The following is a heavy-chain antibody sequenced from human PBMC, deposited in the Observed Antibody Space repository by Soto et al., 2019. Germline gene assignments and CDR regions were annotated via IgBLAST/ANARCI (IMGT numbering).Heavy chain of an antibody. CDR1: GFTFSSYA. J-gene: IGHJ3*02. CDR3: AKGFCGGDTCYSPLAAFDI. CDR2: ISGTGGST. D-gene: IGHD2-15*01. Sequence: GGSLRLSCAASGFTFSSYAMTWVRQAPGKGLEWVSAISGTGGSTYYADSVRGRFTISRDNSKNTVSLQMNGLRAEDTAVYYCAKGFCGGDTCYSPLAAFDIWGQGTMVTVSS. V-gene: IGHV3-23*01.